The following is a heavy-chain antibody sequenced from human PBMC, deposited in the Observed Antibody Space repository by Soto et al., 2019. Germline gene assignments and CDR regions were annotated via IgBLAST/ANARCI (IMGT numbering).Heavy chain of an antibody. CDR3: ARDPNGDYLGAFDF. CDR2: IGANGGGT. D-gene: IGHD4-17*01. J-gene: IGHJ3*01. V-gene: IGHV3-23*01. CDR1: GFTFSSFF. Sequence: EVQLLEPGGGLVQPGGSLRLSCAASGFTFSSFFMSWVRQAPGKGLDWVSGIGANGGGTYYADSVKGRFIISRDNSMNTRYLQMNSLRAEDTAVYYCARDPNGDYLGAFDFWGQKTMVTVSS.